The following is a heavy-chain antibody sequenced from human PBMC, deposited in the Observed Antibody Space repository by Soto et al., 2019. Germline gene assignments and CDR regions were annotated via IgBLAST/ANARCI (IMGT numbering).Heavy chain of an antibody. CDR3: ARDLGDSSSSIP. CDR2: ISSGSIYI. V-gene: IGHV3-21*01. J-gene: IGHJ5*02. D-gene: IGHD6-6*01. CDR1: GFSFITHT. Sequence: EVQLVESGGGLVKPGGSLRLSCAASGFSFITHTMNWVRQAPGKGLMWVSSISSGSIYIYYADSVKGRFTISRDNAKNSLYLQMNNLRVEDTGVYYCARDLGDSSSSIPWGQGTLVTVSS.